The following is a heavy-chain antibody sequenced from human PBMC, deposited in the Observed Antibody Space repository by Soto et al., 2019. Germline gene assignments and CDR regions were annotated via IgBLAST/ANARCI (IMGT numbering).Heavy chain of an antibody. V-gene: IGHV1-69*12. CDR1: GGTFSSYA. J-gene: IGHJ4*02. D-gene: IGHD4-4*01. CDR3: ARAGWVCAYSPFDY. Sequence: QVQLVQSGAEVKKPGSSVKVSCKASGGTFSSYAISWVRQAPGQGLEWMGGIIPIFGTADYAQKFQGRVTSTADQSTSTAHMEVISLRSEGTAVYYCARAGWVCAYSPFDYWGQGALVTVSS. CDR2: IIPIFGTA.